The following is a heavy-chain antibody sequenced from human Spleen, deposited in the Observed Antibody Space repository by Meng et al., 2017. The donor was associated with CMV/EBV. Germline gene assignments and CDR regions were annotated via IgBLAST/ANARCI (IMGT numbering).Heavy chain of an antibody. CDR2: INPSGDAT. CDR3: ARDSPGEDKWD. D-gene: IGHD1-26*01. V-gene: IGHV1-46*01. CDR1: GYTFTNAF. Sequence: SCKASGYTFTNAFIHWVRQAPGQGLEWMARINPSGDATTCAQRFQGRITLTRDTSTATASLEVMRLTSEDTAVYYCARDSPGEDKWDWGQGTLVTVSS. J-gene: IGHJ1*01.